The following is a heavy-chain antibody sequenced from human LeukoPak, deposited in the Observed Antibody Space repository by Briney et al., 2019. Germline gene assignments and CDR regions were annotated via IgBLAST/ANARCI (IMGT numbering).Heavy chain of an antibody. CDR1: GFTVSSNY. D-gene: IGHD2-15*01. V-gene: IGHV3-53*01. CDR2: IYSGGST. Sequence: GSLRLSCAASGFTVSSNYMSWVRQAPGKGLEWVSVIYSGGSTYYADSVKGRFSISRDNSKNTLYLQMNSLRAQDTAVYYCTRDLNSGGSCWGQGALVTVSS. CDR3: TRDLNSGGSC. J-gene: IGHJ4*02.